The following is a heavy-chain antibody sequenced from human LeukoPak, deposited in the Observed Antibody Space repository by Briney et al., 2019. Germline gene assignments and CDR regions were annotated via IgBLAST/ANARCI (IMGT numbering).Heavy chain of an antibody. D-gene: IGHD3-16*02. CDR2: IKQEGSKK. V-gene: IGHV3-7*01. J-gene: IGHJ4*02. Sequence: PGGCLRLSCAAAGFSLSSYWMSWVRQAPRKWREWLANIKQEGSKKFYVDSVKGRFTISRDNAKNSLYLQMNSLRAEYTAVYYCASASMITFGGVIVILPFDYWGQGTLVTVSS. CDR3: ASASMITFGGVIVILPFDY. CDR1: GFSLSSYW.